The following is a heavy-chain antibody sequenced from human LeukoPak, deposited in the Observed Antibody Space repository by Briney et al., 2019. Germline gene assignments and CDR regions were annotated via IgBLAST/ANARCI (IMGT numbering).Heavy chain of an antibody. CDR2: MYYSGNT. CDR1: GGSISSSSYY. CDR3: ARQKMATVRGSGRDFDY. D-gene: IGHD5-24*01. J-gene: IGHJ4*02. Sequence: SETLSLTCTVSGGSISSSSYYWGWIRRPPGKGLEWIGSMYYSGNTYYKPSLENRVTMSVDTSTSQFSLKLSSVTAADTAVYYCARQKMATVRGSGRDFDYWGQGTLVTVSS. V-gene: IGHV4-39*01.